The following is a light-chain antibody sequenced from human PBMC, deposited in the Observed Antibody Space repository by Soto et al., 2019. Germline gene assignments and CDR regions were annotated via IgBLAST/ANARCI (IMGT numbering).Light chain of an antibody. Sequence: DIVMTQSPATLSVSPGETATLSCRASQSVSSDLAWYQQKPGQSPRLLIYSVSTRATGIPARFSGSGFGTEFSLIISSLQSEDFGLYFCLQYDNWPRTFGQGTRVEIK. CDR3: LQYDNWPRT. J-gene: IGKJ1*01. V-gene: IGKV3-15*01. CDR1: QSVSSD. CDR2: SVS.